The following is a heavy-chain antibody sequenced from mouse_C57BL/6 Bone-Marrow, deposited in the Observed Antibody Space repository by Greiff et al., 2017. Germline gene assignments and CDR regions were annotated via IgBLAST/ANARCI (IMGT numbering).Heavy chain of an antibody. CDR3: AIVTTVVATGAMDY. D-gene: IGHD1-1*01. J-gene: IGHJ4*01. Sequence: VQLVESGAELARPGASVKLSCKASGYTFTSYGISWVKQRTGQGLEWIGEIYPRSGNTYYNEKFKGKATLTADKSSSTAYMELRSLTSEDSAVYFCAIVTTVVATGAMDYWGQGTSVTVSS. CDR2: IYPRSGNT. CDR1: GYTFTSYG. V-gene: IGHV1-81*01.